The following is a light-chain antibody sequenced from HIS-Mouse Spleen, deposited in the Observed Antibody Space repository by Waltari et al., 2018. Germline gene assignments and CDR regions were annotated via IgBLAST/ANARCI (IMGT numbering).Light chain of an antibody. V-gene: IGKV4-1*01. CDR2: WAS. J-gene: IGKJ2*01. CDR1: QSVLYRSNNKNY. CDR3: QQYYSTPYT. Sequence: DIVMTQSPDSLAVSLGERATINCKFSQSVLYRSNNKNYFGWYQQKPRQPPKLLIYWASTRESGVPDRVSGSGSVTDFTLTISGLQAEDVAVYYCQQYYSTPYTFGQGTKLGIK.